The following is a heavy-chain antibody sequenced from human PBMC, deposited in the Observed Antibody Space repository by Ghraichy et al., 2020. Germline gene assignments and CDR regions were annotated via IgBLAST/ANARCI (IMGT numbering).Heavy chain of an antibody. CDR3: ARDHGIVVVVAATLLFDY. Sequence: GGSLRLSCAASGFTFNNFAMHWVRQAPGKGLEWVAVISYDGSNKYYADSVKGRFTISRDNSKNTLYLQMNSLRAEDTAVYYCARDHGIVVVVAATLLFDYWGQGILVTVSA. D-gene: IGHD2-15*01. V-gene: IGHV3-30-3*01. CDR2: ISYDGSNK. J-gene: IGHJ4*02. CDR1: GFTFNNFA.